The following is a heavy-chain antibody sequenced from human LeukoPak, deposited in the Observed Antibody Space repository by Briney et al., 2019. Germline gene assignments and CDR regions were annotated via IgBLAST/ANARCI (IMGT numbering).Heavy chain of an antibody. D-gene: IGHD3-10*02. CDR3: ARDRVPSSGYYYYYMDV. CDR2: IYHSGST. J-gene: IGHJ6*03. Sequence: SETLSLTCAVSGGSISSSNWWSWVRQPPGKGLEWIGEIYHSGSTNYNPSLKSRVTVSVDKSKNQFSLKLSSVTAADTAVYYCARDRVPSSGYYYYYMDVWGKGTTVTVSS. CDR1: GGSISSSNW. V-gene: IGHV4-4*02.